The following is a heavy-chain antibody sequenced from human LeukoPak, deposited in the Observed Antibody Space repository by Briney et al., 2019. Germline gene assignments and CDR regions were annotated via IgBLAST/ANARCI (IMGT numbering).Heavy chain of an antibody. V-gene: IGHV3-21*01. CDR2: ISSSSSYI. Sequence: GGSLRLSCAASGFTFSSYSMNWVRQAPGKGLEWVSSISSSSSYIYYADSVKGRFTISRDNAKNSLYLQMNSLRAEDTAVYYCAREEDSYYYDSSGYYYGPPDYWGQGTLVTVPS. CDR1: GFTFSSYS. J-gene: IGHJ4*02. D-gene: IGHD3-22*01. CDR3: AREEDSYYYDSSGYYYGPPDY.